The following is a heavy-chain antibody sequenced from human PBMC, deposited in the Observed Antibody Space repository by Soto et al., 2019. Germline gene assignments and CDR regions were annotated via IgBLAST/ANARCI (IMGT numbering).Heavy chain of an antibody. J-gene: IGHJ4*02. CDR2: ISYDGSNK. Sequence: PGESLRLAYTASGFTFSNYGMHWVRQAPGKGLEWVAVISYDGSNKYYADSVKGRFTISRDNSKNTLYLQMNSLRAEDTAVYYCAKGSTAMTYFDYWGQGT. CDR1: GFTFSNYG. CDR3: AKGSTAMTYFDY. D-gene: IGHD5-18*01. V-gene: IGHV3-30*18.